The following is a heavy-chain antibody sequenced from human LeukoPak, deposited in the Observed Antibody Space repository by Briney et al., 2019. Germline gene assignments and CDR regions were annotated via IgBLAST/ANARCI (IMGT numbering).Heavy chain of an antibody. CDR2: IYHSGST. D-gene: IGHD2-2*02. J-gene: IGHJ6*02. CDR3: ARGGGGYCSSTSCYTLPWYYYYYGMDV. CDR1: GGSISSGGYS. Sequence: SQTLSLTCAVSGGSISSGGYSWSWIRQPPGKGLEWIGYIYHSGSTYYNPSLKSRVTISVDTSKNQFSLKLSSVTAADTAVYYCARGGGGYCSSTSCYTLPWYYYYYGMDVWGQGTTVTVSS. V-gene: IGHV4-30-2*01.